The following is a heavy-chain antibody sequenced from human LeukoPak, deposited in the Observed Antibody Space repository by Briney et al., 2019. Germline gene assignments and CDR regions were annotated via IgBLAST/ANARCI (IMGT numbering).Heavy chain of an antibody. Sequence: ASVKVSCKASGYTFTGYYMHWVRQAPGQGLEWMGWINPNSGGTNYAQKFQGRVTMTRDTSIRTAYMELSRLRSDDTAVYYCARDLGLGAAAGGAYYYYYYMDVWGKGTTVTVSS. CDR3: ARDLGLGAAAGGAYYYYYYMDV. CDR2: INPNSGGT. J-gene: IGHJ6*03. CDR1: GYTFTGYY. D-gene: IGHD6-13*01. V-gene: IGHV1-2*02.